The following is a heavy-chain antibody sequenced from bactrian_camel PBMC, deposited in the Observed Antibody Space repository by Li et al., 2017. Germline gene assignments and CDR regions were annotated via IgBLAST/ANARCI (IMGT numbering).Heavy chain of an antibody. D-gene: IGHD7*01. CDR3: AASRMSVCAGGAFVHYTL. CDR2: IDTVGVR. J-gene: IGHJ4*01. Sequence: HVQLVESGGGSVQAGGSLRLSCEFFAYAYTSSYCMAWFRQAPGKEREAVAHIDTVGVRKYAESVKGRFFISRDNPENTLTLQMNDLKPEDTGTYYCAASRMSVCAGGAFVHYTLWGQGTQVTVSS. CDR1: AYAYTSSYC. V-gene: IGHV3S55*01.